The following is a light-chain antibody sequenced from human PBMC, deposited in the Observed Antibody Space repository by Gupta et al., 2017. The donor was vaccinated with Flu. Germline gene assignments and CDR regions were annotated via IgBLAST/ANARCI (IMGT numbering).Light chain of an antibody. CDR3: CSFAGSRVLYV. CDR1: SSDVGSYNL. CDR2: DVS. V-gene: IGLV2-23*02. Sequence: SSDVGSYNLVSWYQQHPGKAPKLMIYDVSKRPSGVSDRFSGSKSGNTASLTISGLQAEDEADYYCCSFAGSRVLYVFGTGTKVTVL. J-gene: IGLJ1*01.